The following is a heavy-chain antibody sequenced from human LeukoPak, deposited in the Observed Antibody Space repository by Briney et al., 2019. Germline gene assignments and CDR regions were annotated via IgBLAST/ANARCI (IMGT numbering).Heavy chain of an antibody. Sequence: GAAVKLSCKASGGTFSSYAISLVRHAPGQGLEWMGMIIPILGIANYSQKVQGRVTITADKSTSTAYMDLSSMRPEDTAVYYCARDYTYSDMVLSFDYWGQGTLVTASS. CDR3: ARDYTYSDMVLSFDY. V-gene: IGHV1-69*04. J-gene: IGHJ4*02. CDR1: GGTFSSYA. D-gene: IGHD3-10*01. CDR2: IIPILGIA.